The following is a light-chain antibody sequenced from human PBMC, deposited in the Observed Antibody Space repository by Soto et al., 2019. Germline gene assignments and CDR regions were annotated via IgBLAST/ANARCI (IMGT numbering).Light chain of an antibody. CDR2: DVT. CDR3: SSYAGNDIVL. V-gene: IGLV2-8*01. J-gene: IGLJ2*01. CDR1: SSDVGGYTY. Sequence: LTQPPSASGSPGQSVTISCTGTSSDVGGYTYVSWYQQHPGKAPKLLIHDVTERPSGVPDRFSGSRSDSTASLTVSGLQAEDEADYYCSSYAGNDIVLFGGGTKLTVL.